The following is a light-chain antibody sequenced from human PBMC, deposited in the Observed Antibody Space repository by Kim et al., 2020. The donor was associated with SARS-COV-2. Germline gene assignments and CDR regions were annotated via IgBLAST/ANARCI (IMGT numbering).Light chain of an antibody. CDR1: QSVGRRY. CDR3: QQYGSSPRT. V-gene: IGKV3-20*01. CDR2: GAS. J-gene: IGKJ4*02. Sequence: EIVLTQSPGTLSLSPGDRATLSCRASQSVGRRYLAWYQQKPGQAPRLLIYGASTRATGVPNRFSGSGSGTDFTLTVSSLEPEDFAVYYCQQYGSSPRTFGGGTKVDIK.